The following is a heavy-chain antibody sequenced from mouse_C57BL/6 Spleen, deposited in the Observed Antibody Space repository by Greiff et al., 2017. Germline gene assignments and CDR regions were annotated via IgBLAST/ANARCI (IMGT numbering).Heavy chain of an antibody. CDR2: IRLKSDNYAT. V-gene: IGHV6-3*01. CDR3: TGYGSSFFFYY. D-gene: IGHD1-1*01. Sequence: EVHLVESGGGLVQPGGSMKLSCVASGFTFSNYWMNWVRQSPEKGLEWVAQIRLKSDNYATHYAESVKGRFTISRDDSKSSVYLQMNNLRAEDTGIYYCTGYGSSFFFYYWGQGTTLTVSS. CDR1: GFTFSNYW. J-gene: IGHJ2*01.